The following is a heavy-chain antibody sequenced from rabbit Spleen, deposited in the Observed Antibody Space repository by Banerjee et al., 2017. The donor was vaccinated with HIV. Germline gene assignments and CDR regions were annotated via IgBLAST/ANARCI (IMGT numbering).Heavy chain of an antibody. D-gene: IGHD6-1*01. CDR1: GFDFSTYS. CDR3: VREAGYGGYGDANL. J-gene: IGHJ4*01. V-gene: IGHV1S7*01. Sequence: QLGESGGGLVQPGGSLKLSCKASGFDFSTYSMSWVRQAPGKGLEWIGYIVPIFGVTYYATWVNGRFTISSHDAQNTLYLQLNSLTAADTATYFCVREAGYGGYGDANLWGPGTLVTVS. CDR2: IVPIFGVT.